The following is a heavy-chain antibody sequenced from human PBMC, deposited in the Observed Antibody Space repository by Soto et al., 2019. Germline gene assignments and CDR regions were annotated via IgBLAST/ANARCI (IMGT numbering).Heavy chain of an antibody. V-gene: IGHV4-59*01. J-gene: IGHJ3*02. Sequence: PSETLSLTCTVSGGSISSYYWSWIRQPPGKGLEWIGYIYYSGSTNYNPSLKSRVTISVDTSKNQFSLKLSSVTAADTAVYYCARVRRSSSWVWAFDIWGQGTMVTVSS. CDR1: GGSISSYY. D-gene: IGHD6-6*01. CDR2: IYYSGST. CDR3: ARVRRSSSWVWAFDI.